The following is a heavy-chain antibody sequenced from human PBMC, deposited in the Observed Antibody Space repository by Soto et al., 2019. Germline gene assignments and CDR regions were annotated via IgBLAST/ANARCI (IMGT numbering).Heavy chain of an antibody. D-gene: IGHD6-13*01. J-gene: IGHJ4*02. Sequence: SETLSLTCTVSGGSISSYDGSWIRQPPGKGLEWIGYIYYSGSTNYNPSLKSRVTISVDTSKNQFSLKLSSVTAADTAVYYCARHFSPYSSSWFDYWGQGTLVTVSS. CDR1: GGSISSYD. V-gene: IGHV4-59*08. CDR3: ARHFSPYSSSWFDY. CDR2: IYYSGST.